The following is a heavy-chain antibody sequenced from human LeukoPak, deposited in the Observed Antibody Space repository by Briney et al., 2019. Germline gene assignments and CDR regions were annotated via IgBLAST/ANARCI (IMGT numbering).Heavy chain of an antibody. V-gene: IGHV3-23*01. CDR1: GFNFNNFA. CDR2: ISSGGTNT. CDR3: AKERNLEIAVAGTIFDY. J-gene: IGHJ4*02. Sequence: GSLRLSCVASGFNFNNFAMSWVRQAPGKGLEWVSSISSGGTNTYYADSVKGRFTVSRDNSENTLYLQMNSLRAEDTAVYYCAKERNLEIAVAGTIFDYWAREPWSPSPQ. D-gene: IGHD6-19*01.